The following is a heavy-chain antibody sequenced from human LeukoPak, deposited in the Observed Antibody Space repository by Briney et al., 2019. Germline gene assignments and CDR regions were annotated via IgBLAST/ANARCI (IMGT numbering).Heavy chain of an antibody. Sequence: GGSLRLSCAASGFTFSSYWMSWVRQAPGKGLEWVANIKQDGSEKYYVDSVKGRFTISRDNAENSLYLQMNSLRAEDTAVYYCAREYSISSGYHYYGMDVWGQGTTVTVSS. V-gene: IGHV3-7*05. J-gene: IGHJ6*02. CDR3: AREYSISSGYHYYGMDV. CDR2: IKQDGSEK. CDR1: GFTFSSYW. D-gene: IGHD6-6*01.